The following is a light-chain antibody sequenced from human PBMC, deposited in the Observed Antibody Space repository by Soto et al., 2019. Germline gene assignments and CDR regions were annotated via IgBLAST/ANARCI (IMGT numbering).Light chain of an antibody. CDR3: QQYSTYSWT. CDR2: EAS. CDR1: QSIDSW. J-gene: IGKJ1*01. Sequence: DIQMTQSPSTLSAYVGDRVAITCRASQSIDSWLAWYQQKPGKAPKLLIYEASTLESGVPSRFSGSGSGTEFILTISSLQPEDFAAYYCQQYSTYSWTFGQRTKVEIK. V-gene: IGKV1-5*03.